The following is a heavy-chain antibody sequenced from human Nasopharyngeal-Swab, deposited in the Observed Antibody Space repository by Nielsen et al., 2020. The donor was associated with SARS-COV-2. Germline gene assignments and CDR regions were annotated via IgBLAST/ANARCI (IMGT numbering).Heavy chain of an antibody. V-gene: IGHV4-61*01. CDR2: TYYSGST. CDR3: ARREAGSSTYYYDSSGAFDI. Sequence: SETLSPTCTVPGCSFSSRNSYWSWIRQPPGKGLEGIGYTYYSGSTNYNPSLKSRVTISVDTSKNQFSLKLSSVTAADTAVYYCARREAGSSTYYYDSSGAFDIWGQGTMVTVSS. J-gene: IGHJ3*02. D-gene: IGHD3-22*01. CDR1: GCSFSSRNSY.